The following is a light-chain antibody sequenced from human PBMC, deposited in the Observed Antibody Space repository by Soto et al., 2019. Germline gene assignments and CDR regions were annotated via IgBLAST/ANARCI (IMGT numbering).Light chain of an antibody. J-gene: IGKJ4*01. CDR1: QSLLHRNGYNY. CDR3: MQALQTKLS. CDR2: LGS. Sequence: DIVLTQSPLSLPVTPGEPASISCRSSQSLLHRNGYNYLDWYLQKPGQSPQLLIYLGSNRASGVPDRFSGSGSGTDFTLKSSRVEAEDVWIYYCMQALQTKLSCGGGTKG. V-gene: IGKV2-28*01.